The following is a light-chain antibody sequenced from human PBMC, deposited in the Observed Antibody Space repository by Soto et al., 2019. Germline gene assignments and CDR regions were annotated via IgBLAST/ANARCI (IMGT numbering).Light chain of an antibody. CDR2: SVS. V-gene: IGKV2-30*02. CDR3: MQGTHWRRT. J-gene: IGKJ2*01. CDR1: QSLVHGGGNIY. Sequence: EVVLTQSPLSLPVTLGPPSSISCRSSQSLVHGGGNIYLNWFHQRPGHSPRRLIYSVSARDSGVPDRFRGSGSGTDFTLKISRVEAEDVGVYDGMQGTHWRRTFGNGTKLVIK.